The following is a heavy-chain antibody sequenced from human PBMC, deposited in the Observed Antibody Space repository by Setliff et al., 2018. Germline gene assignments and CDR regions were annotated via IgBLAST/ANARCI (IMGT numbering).Heavy chain of an antibody. J-gene: IGHJ6*02. CDR1: GASLSSGSYY. Sequence: PSETLSLTCSVSGASLSSGSYYRSWIRQSAGKGPEWIGHIYTNGATNYSPSLKSRVSISADTSKNVLYLRLTSVTAADTAVYYCAKEYVVISFVRNTHQHYGMDVWGQGTTVTVSS. V-gene: IGHV4-61*09. D-gene: IGHD2-21*01. CDR3: AKEYVVISFVRNTHQHYGMDV. CDR2: IYTNGAT.